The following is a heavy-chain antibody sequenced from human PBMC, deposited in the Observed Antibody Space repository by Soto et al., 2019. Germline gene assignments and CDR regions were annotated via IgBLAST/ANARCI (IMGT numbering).Heavy chain of an antibody. J-gene: IGHJ6*02. CDR1: GFSFSDFA. CDR2: ISGSAVTT. Sequence: GGSLRLSCAASGFSFSDFAMNWVRQAPGKGLEWVSSISGSAVTTYYADTVKGRFTISRDNVESILYLQMDSLRADDTGGYYCAKNMWWERPLDNYGMDVWGQGTTVTVSS. D-gene: IGHD2-21*01. V-gene: IGHV3-23*01. CDR3: AKNMWWERPLDNYGMDV.